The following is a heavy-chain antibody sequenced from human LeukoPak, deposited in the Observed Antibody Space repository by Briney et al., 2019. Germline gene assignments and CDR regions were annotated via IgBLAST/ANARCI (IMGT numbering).Heavy chain of an antibody. J-gene: IGHJ4*02. CDR1: GGSISGYH. D-gene: IGHD4-17*01. CDR2: IYYSGST. V-gene: IGHV4-59*01. Sequence: SETLSLTCTVSGGSISGYHWSWIRQPPGKGLEWIGNIYYSGSTNYNPSLKSRVTISVDTSKNQFSLKLSSVTAADTAVYYCARSTVTAAPLFHWGQGTLVTVSS. CDR3: ARSTVTAAPLFH.